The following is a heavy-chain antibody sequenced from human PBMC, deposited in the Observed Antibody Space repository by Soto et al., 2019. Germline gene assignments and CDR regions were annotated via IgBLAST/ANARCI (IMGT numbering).Heavy chain of an antibody. CDR1: GGSFSNSA. V-gene: IGHV1-69*18. CDR2: IIPIFTTT. J-gene: IGHJ4*02. Sequence: QVQLVQSGSEVRRPGSSVKVSCKASGGSFSNSAIAWVRQAPGQGLEWLGRIIPIFTTTNYAQKFKDRLTITADGSTSTAYMELSGLKSEDTAVYFCARPSGLLGQFSALVDYWGQGTLVTVSS. CDR3: ARPSGLLGQFSALVDY. D-gene: IGHD6-6*01.